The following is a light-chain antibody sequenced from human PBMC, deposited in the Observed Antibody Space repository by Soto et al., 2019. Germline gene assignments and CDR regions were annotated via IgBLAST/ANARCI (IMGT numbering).Light chain of an antibody. CDR1: RSDVGSYTL. CDR2: EDN. V-gene: IGLV2-23*01. Sequence: QSALTQPASVSGSPGQSIAISCTGTRSDVGSYTLVSWYQQHPGRAPKLLIYEDNKRPSGVSYRFSGSKSGNTASLTIPGLQADDEADYYCCSYAGSSTSWVFGGGTKVTVL. J-gene: IGLJ3*02. CDR3: CSYAGSSTSWV.